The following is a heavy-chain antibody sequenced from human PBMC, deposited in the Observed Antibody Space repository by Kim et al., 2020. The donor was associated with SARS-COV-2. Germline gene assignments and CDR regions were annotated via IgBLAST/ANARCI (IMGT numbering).Heavy chain of an antibody. CDR3: ARSDLGRGEYYYYYGMDV. Sequence: SETLSLTCTVSGGSISSYYWSWIRQPPGKGLEWIGYIYYSGSTNYNPSLKSRVTISVDTSKNQFSLKLSSVTAADTAVYYCARSDLGRGEYYYYYGMDVWGQGTTVTVSS. D-gene: IGHD3-10*01. CDR2: IYYSGST. J-gene: IGHJ6*02. CDR1: GGSISSYY. V-gene: IGHV4-59*13.